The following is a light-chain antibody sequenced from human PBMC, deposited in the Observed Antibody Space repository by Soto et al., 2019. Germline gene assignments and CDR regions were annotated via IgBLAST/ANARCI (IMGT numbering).Light chain of an antibody. Sequence: EIVLTQYPGTLSLSPGERATLSCRASQSVSSTYLAWYQQKPGQAPRLLIYAASSRAAGIPDRFSGSGSGTDFTLNSSRLEPEDFAVYYWQHYVRSPFTFGPGPKLDIK. CDR2: AAS. CDR3: QHYVRSPFT. CDR1: QSVSSTY. V-gene: IGKV3-20*01. J-gene: IGKJ3*01.